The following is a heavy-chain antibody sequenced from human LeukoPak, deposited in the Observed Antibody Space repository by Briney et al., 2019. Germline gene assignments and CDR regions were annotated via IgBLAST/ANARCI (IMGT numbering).Heavy chain of an antibody. J-gene: IGHJ6*02. CDR2: INHSGST. CDR3: ARGRGNPPRYCSSTSCPYYYYGMDV. CDR1: RGSFSGYY. Sequence: SETLSLTCAVYRGSFSGYYWSWIRQPPGKGLEGMGEINHSGSTNYNPSLKSRVTISVDTSKNQFSLKLSSVTAADTAVYYCARGRGNPPRYCSSTSCPYYYYGMDVWGQGTTVTVSS. V-gene: IGHV4-34*01. D-gene: IGHD2-2*01.